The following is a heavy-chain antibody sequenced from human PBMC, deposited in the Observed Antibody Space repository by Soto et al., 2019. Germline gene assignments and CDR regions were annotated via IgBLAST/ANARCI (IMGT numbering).Heavy chain of an antibody. CDR2: IYYSGST. J-gene: IGHJ3*02. Sequence: QLQLQESGPGLVKPSETLSLTCTVSGGSISSRSYYWGWIRQPPGKGLEWIGSIYYSGSTYYNPSLKSRVTISVDTSKNQFSLKLSSVTAADTAVYYCVGMATTYDAFDIWGQGTMVTVSS. CDR3: VGMATTYDAFDI. CDR1: GGSISSRSYY. V-gene: IGHV4-39*01. D-gene: IGHD1-1*01.